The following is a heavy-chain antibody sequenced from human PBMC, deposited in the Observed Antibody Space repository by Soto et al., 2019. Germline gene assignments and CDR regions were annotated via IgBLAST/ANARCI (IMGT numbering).Heavy chain of an antibody. CDR3: ARVGVGLAAPRVWPY. V-gene: IGHV1-18*01. J-gene: IGHJ4*02. CDR1: GYSFTSYG. Sequence: ASVKVSCKASGYSFTSYGISWVRQAPGQGLEWMAWINPYNGNTKYAEKFLGRVTVTTDTSTATAYMEVRSLTSGDTAVFYCARVGVGLAAPRVWPYWGQGTPVTVSS. CDR2: INPYNGNT. D-gene: IGHD6-13*01.